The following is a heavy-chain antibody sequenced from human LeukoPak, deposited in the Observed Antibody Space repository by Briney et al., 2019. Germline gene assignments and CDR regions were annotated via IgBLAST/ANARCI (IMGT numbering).Heavy chain of an antibody. Sequence: PGGSLRLSCAASGFTFSNYWMFWVRQAPGKGLEWVSSISSSSSYIYYADSVKGRFTISRDNAKNSLYLQMNSLRAEDTAVYYCAAAAATGDYFDYWGQGTLVTVSS. CDR2: ISSSSSYI. D-gene: IGHD6-13*01. CDR1: GFTFSNYW. V-gene: IGHV3-21*01. J-gene: IGHJ4*02. CDR3: AAAAATGDYFDY.